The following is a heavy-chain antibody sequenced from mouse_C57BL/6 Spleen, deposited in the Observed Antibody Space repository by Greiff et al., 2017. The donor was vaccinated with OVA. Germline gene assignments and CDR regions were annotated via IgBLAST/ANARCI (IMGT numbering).Heavy chain of an antibody. V-gene: IGHV1-55*01. CDR2: IYPGSGST. J-gene: IGHJ2*01. Sequence: QVQLKQPGAELVKPGASVKMSCKASGYTFTSYWITWVKQRPGQGLEWIGDIYPGSGSTNYNEKFKSKATLTVDTSSSTAYMQLSSLTSEDSAVYYCAREEYGSSSVNYWGQGTTLTVSS. D-gene: IGHD1-1*01. CDR3: AREEYGSSSVNY. CDR1: GYTFTSYW.